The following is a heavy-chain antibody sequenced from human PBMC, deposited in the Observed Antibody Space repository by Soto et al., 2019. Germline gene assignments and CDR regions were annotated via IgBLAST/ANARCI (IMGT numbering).Heavy chain of an antibody. V-gene: IGHV1-18*01. CDR3: ARVGGYYGSGSYYNVGFDY. Sequence: ASVKVSCKASGYTFTSYGISWVRQAPGQGLEWMGWISAYNGNTNYAQKLQGRVTMTTDTSTSTAYMELRSLRSDDTAVYYRARVGGYYGSGSYYNVGFDYWGQGTLVTVSS. CDR1: GYTFTSYG. D-gene: IGHD3-10*01. CDR2: ISAYNGNT. J-gene: IGHJ4*02.